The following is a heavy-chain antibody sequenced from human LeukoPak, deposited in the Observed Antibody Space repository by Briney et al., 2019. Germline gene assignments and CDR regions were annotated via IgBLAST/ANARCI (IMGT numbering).Heavy chain of an antibody. CDR3: ARDRGDAFDI. Sequence: SETLSLTCTVSGGSISSYYWSWIRQPPGEGLEWIGYIYCSGSTNYNPSLKSRVTISVDTSKNQFSLKLSSVTAADTAVYYCARDRGDAFDIWGQGTMVTVSS. CDR1: GGSISSYY. CDR2: IYCSGST. V-gene: IGHV4-59*01. J-gene: IGHJ3*02.